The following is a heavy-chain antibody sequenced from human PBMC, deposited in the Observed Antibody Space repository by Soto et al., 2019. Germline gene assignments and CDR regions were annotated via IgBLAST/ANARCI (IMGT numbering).Heavy chain of an antibody. D-gene: IGHD3-22*01. J-gene: IGHJ4*02. CDR1: DFTVMSSF. Sequence: PGGALRPACADSDFTVMSSFFTFVRHPPFKWLEWVSIIYSCGSTYYADSVNVRITISRDNSKNTLYFQINSGTAADTAVSYCAREPRPYSSDYSGLYLESWGEGALVTVSS. CDR2: IYSCGST. CDR3: AREPRPYSSDYSGLYLES. V-gene: IGHV3-53*01.